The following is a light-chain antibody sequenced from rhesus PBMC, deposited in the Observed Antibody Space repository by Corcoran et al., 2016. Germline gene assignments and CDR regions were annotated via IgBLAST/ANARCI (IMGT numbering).Light chain of an antibody. J-gene: IGKJ1*01. Sequence: EIVMTQSPATLSLPPGERATLSCRASQSGSSRLAWYQQKIGQSPCPPLYVAASRVPGIPDRFSGSGSGTDFTLTIRSLEPEDVAIYYCQQYSEWPRPFGQGTKVSIK. CDR3: QQYSEWPRP. V-gene: IGKV3-17*02. CDR2: VAA. CDR1: QSGSSR.